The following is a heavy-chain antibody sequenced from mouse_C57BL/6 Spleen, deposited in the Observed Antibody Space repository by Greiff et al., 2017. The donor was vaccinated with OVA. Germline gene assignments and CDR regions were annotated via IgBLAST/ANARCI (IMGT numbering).Heavy chain of an antibody. D-gene: IGHD6-1*01. V-gene: IGHV1-69*01. CDR3: ARREVATDYFDY. J-gene: IGHJ2*01. CDR2: IDPSDGYT. CDR1: GYTFTSYW. Sequence: QVQLQQPGAELVMPGASVKLSCKASGYTFTSYWMHWVKQRPGQGLEWIGEIDPSDGYTNYNEKFKGKSTLTVDKSSSTAYMQLSSLTSEDAAVYYCARREVATDYFDYWGKGTTLTVSS.